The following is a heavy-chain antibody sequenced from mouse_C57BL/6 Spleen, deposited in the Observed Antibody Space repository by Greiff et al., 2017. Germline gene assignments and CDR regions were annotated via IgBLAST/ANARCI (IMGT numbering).Heavy chain of an antibody. CDR2: IYPGSGST. CDR3: ARGDYGSSSFDY. J-gene: IGHJ2*01. Sequence: VQLQQPGAELVKPGASVKMSCKASGYTFTSYWITWVKQRPGQGLEWIGDIYPGSGSTNYNEKFKSKATLTVDTSSSTAYMQLSSLTSEDSAVXYCARGDYGSSSFDYWGQGTTLTVSS. CDR1: GYTFTSYW. V-gene: IGHV1-55*01. D-gene: IGHD1-1*01.